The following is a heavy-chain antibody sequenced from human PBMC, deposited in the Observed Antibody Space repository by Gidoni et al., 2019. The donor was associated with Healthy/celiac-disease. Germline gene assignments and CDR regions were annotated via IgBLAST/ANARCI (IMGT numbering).Heavy chain of an antibody. CDR1: GGSFSGYY. D-gene: IGHD3-3*01. J-gene: IGHJ6*02. Sequence: QVHLQQWGAGLLKPSETLSLTCAVYGGSFSGYYWRWIRQPPGKGLEWIGEINHSGSTNYNPSLKRRVTISVETSKNQFSLKLSSVTAADTAVYYCERGQDDFGSGYIQPRYGQDYYGMDVWGQGTTVTVSS. CDR3: ERGQDDFGSGYIQPRYGQDYYGMDV. V-gene: IGHV4-34*01. CDR2: INHSGST.